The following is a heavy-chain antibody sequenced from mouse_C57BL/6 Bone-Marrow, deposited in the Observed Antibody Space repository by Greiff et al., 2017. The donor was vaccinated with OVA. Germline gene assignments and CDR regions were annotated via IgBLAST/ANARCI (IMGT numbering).Heavy chain of an antibody. D-gene: IGHD2-14*01. Sequence: QVQLKESGAELARPGASVKMSCKASGYTFTSYTMHWVKQRPGQGLEWIGYINPSSGYTKYNQKFKDKATLTADKSSSTAYMQLSSLTSEDSAVYYCARVRRGYYFDYWGQGTTLTVSS. CDR2: INPSSGYT. V-gene: IGHV1-4*01. CDR1: GYTFTSYT. J-gene: IGHJ2*01. CDR3: ARVRRGYYFDY.